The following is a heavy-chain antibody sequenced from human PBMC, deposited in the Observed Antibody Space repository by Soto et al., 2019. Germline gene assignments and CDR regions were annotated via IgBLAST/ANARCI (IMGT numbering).Heavy chain of an antibody. V-gene: IGHV1-8*01. CDR3: ARGELLWFGELLR. CDR2: MNPNSGDT. Sequence: QVQLVQSGAEGKKPGASVKVSCKASGYTFTSYEINWVRQATGQGLEWMGWMNPNSGDTGYAQKFQGRVTMTRNTSISTDYMELSSLRSEDTAVYYCARGELLWFGELLRWGQGTLVTVSS. J-gene: IGHJ4*02. CDR1: GYTFTSYE. D-gene: IGHD3-10*01.